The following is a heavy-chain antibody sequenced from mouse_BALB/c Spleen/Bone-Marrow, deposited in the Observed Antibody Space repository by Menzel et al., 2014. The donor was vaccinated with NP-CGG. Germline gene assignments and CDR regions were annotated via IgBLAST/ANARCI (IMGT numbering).Heavy chain of an antibody. CDR3: ARVWYFDY. J-gene: IGHJ2*03. CDR2: INSNGGST. CDR1: GFTFSSYG. Sequence: EVQGVESGGGLVQPGGSLKLSCAASGFTFSSYGMSWVRQTPDKRLELVATINSNGGSTYYPDSVKGRFTISRDNAKNTLYLQMSSLKSEDTAMYYCARVWYFDYWGQGTSLIVSS. V-gene: IGHV5-6-3*01.